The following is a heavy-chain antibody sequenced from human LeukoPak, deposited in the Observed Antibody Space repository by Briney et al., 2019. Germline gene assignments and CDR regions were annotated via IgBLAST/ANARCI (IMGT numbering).Heavy chain of an antibody. CDR3: ARDGLRYYDSSGYYKPGVDY. CDR1: GFTFSSYS. CDR2: ISSSSSYI. V-gene: IGHV3-21*01. J-gene: IGHJ4*02. D-gene: IGHD3-22*01. Sequence: GGSLRLSCAASGFTFSSYSMNWVRRAPGKGLEWVSSISSSSSYIYYADSVKGRFTISRDNAKNSLYLQMNSLRAEDTAVYYCARDGLRYYDSSGYYKPGVDYWGQGTLVTVSS.